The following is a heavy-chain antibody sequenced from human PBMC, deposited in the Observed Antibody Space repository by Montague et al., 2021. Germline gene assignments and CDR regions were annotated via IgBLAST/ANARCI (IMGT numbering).Heavy chain of an antibody. CDR2: IYHGTT. CDR1: GDSISSKYF. CDR3: AVGSESAWELLHH. Sequence: SETLSLTCTVYGDSISSKYFWCWVRQPLGKGLEWIGEIYHGTTSYSPSLKGRLTVSMDTSKNQFSLKLSSVTAADTAIYYCAVGSESAWELLHHWGQGILVTVSS. V-gene: IGHV4-4*02. D-gene: IGHD1-26*01. J-gene: IGHJ5*02.